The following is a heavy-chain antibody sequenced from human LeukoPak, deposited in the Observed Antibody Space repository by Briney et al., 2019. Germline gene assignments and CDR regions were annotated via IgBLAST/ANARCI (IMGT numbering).Heavy chain of an antibody. Sequence: SETLSLTCAVYGGSFSGYYWSWIRQPPGKGLEWIGEINHSGSTNYNPSLKSRVIISVDTSKNQFSLKLSSVTAADTAAYYVARTNYYDNSGYREYYYMDVWGKGTTVTVSS. J-gene: IGHJ6*03. D-gene: IGHD3-22*01. V-gene: IGHV4-34*01. CDR3: ARTNYYDNSGYREYYYMDV. CDR1: GGSFSGYY. CDR2: INHSGST.